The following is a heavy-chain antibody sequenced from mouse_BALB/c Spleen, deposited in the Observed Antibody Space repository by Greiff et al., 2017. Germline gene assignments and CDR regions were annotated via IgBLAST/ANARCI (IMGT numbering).Heavy chain of an antibody. J-gene: IGHJ3*01. CDR1: GYTFTSYW. Sequence: QVQLQQSGAELVKPGASVKLSCKASGYTFTSYWMHWVKLSPGQGLEWIGEINPSNGGTNYNEKFKRQATLTVDKSSSTAYMQLSSLTSEDSAVYYCTIGYYGSRPCFAYWGQGTLVTVSA. CDR2: INPSNGGT. V-gene: IGHV1S16*01. D-gene: IGHD1-1*01. CDR3: TIGYYGSRPCFAY.